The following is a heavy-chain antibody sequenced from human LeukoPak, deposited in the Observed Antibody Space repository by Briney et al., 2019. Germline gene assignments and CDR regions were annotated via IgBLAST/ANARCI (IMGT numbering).Heavy chain of an antibody. Sequence: GESLKISCKGSGXSFTSYWIGWVRQMRGKGLEWMGIIYPGDSDTKYSPSFQGQVTMSADKYSSTAYLQWSSLEASDTAMYYCARYALYSNNYYPYYFDYWGQGTLVTVSS. V-gene: IGHV5-51*01. CDR1: GXSFTSYW. J-gene: IGHJ4*02. CDR3: ARYALYSNNYYPYYFDY. CDR2: IYPGDSDT. D-gene: IGHD6-13*01.